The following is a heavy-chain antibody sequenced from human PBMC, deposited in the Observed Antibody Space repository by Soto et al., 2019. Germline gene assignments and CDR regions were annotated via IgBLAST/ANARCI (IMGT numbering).Heavy chain of an antibody. Sequence: GGSLRLSCTASGFTFGDYAMSWFRQAPGKGLEWVGFIRSKAYGGTTEYAASVKGRFTISRDDSKSIAYLQMNSLKTEDTAVYYCTRGGCSSTSCYWGAYYYYMDVWGKGTTVTVSS. V-gene: IGHV3-49*03. CDR3: TRGGCSSTSCYWGAYYYYMDV. J-gene: IGHJ6*03. CDR1: GFTFGDYA. CDR2: IRSKAYGGTT. D-gene: IGHD2-2*01.